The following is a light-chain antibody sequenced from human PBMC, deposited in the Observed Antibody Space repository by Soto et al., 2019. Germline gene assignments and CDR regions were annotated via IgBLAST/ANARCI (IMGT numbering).Light chain of an antibody. CDR2: GAS. CDR3: QQYGSSPRT. J-gene: IGKJ1*01. Sequence: EIVLTQSPGTLSLSPGERATLSCRARQSVTSNYLAWYQQKPGQAPSLLMYGASSRATGTPERFSGSGSGTDFTLTISRLEPEDFAVYYCQQYGSSPRTFGQGTK. V-gene: IGKV3-20*01. CDR1: QSVTSNY.